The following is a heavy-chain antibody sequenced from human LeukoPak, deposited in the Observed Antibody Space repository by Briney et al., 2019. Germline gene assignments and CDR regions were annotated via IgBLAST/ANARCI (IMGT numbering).Heavy chain of an antibody. CDR3: ATPFVWPTDAFDI. CDR1: GGTFSSYA. D-gene: IGHD3-16*01. V-gene: IGHV1-69*05. CDR2: IIPIFGTA. Sequence: ASVKVSCKASGGTFSSYAISWVRQAPGQGLEWMRGIIPIFGTANYAQKFQGRVTITTDESTSTAYMELSSLRSEDTAVYYCATPFVWPTDAFDIWGQGTMVTVSS. J-gene: IGHJ3*02.